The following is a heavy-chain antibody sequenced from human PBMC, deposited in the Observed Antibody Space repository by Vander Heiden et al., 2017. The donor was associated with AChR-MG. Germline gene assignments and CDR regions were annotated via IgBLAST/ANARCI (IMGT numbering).Heavy chain of an antibody. J-gene: IGHJ4*02. Sequence: EGQLLGSGGGLVQPGGSARLSSATSGLTFSRYVMSWVRQAPGKGLVWVSAISGSGGSTYYADAVKGRFTISRDNSKNTLYLQMNSLRAEDTAVYYCASYCCGGSCYSDYWGQGTLVTVSS. CDR3: ASYCCGGSCYSDY. V-gene: IGHV3-23*01. CDR1: GLTFSRYV. CDR2: ISGSGGST. D-gene: IGHD2-15*01.